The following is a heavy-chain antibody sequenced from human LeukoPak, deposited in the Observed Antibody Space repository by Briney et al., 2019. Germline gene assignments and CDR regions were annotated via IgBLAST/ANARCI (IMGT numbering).Heavy chain of an antibody. D-gene: IGHD3-10*01. V-gene: IGHV4-59*02. CDR2: IYYSGNT. CDR3: ARTEITIPRGPRGFDI. Sequence: PSETLSLTCIVSGGSVSRYYWSWVRQPPGKELEWIGYIYYSGNTNYNPSLKGRVTMSVDTSKNQFSLNLTSVTAADTAVYYCARTEITIPRGPRGFDIWGQGTMVTVSS. J-gene: IGHJ3*02. CDR1: GGSVSRYY.